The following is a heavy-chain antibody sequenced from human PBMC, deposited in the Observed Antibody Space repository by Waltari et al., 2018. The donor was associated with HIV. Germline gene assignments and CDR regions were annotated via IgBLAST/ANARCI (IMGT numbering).Heavy chain of an antibody. J-gene: IGHJ4*02. D-gene: IGHD2-15*01. CDR3: AKELLLFPDCYDF. CDR1: EFTFSTYA. Sequence: EVQLLESGGGLVQPGGSLRLSCAASEFTFSTYAMTWVRQVPGKGREWGYTCIGIAHHANDADSITIQFTISRARSSDTLCLEMPSLRAEETAIYYCAKELLLFPDCYDFWGQGTLVTVSS. CDR2: CIGIAHHA. V-gene: IGHV3-23*01.